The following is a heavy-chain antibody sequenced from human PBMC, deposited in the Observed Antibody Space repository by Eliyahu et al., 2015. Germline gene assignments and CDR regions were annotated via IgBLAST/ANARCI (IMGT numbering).Heavy chain of an antibody. D-gene: IGHD1-26*01. CDR1: GXXFADFA. CDR2: IRREAYTGTA. CDR3: SVFPSTGSYGAS. V-gene: IGHV3-49*03. J-gene: IGHJ5*02. Sequence: EVELVESGGGLVXPGRSLXLSCTGXGXXFADFAMXWFRQAPGKGLEWVGFIRREAYTGTAEYAASVKGRFTISRDDSKRIAHLQMDSLKTEDTAVYYCSVFPSTGSYGASWGRGTLVTVSS.